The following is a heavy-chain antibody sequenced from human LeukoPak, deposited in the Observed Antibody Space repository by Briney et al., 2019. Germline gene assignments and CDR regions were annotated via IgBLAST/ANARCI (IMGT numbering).Heavy chain of an antibody. Sequence: GGSLKLSCAASGFTFSDSAIHWVRQASGKGLEWVGRIRSKPQSYATAYDESLKGRFTITRDDSKNTAYLQMSSLKIEDTAVYYCTRVGPSTVVDYWGQGTQVTVSS. D-gene: IGHD1-26*01. V-gene: IGHV3-73*01. CDR2: IRSKPQSYAT. CDR1: GFTFSDSA. J-gene: IGHJ4*02. CDR3: TRVGPSTVVDY.